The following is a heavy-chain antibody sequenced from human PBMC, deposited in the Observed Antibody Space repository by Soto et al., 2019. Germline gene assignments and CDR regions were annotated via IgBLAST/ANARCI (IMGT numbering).Heavy chain of an antibody. CDR2: ISPYNGNT. CDR3: SRDAQKWLVAAFDI. J-gene: IGHJ3*02. Sequence: QVQLVQSGAEVKEPGASVKVSCKASGYTFVSYGLSWVRQAPGQGLEWMGWISPYNGNTNYAPKFQGRVTMTTDPSTSTVYMELRSLRSDDTAVYYWSRDAQKWLVAAFDIWGQGTMVTVSS. V-gene: IGHV1-18*01. CDR1: GYTFVSYG. D-gene: IGHD6-19*01.